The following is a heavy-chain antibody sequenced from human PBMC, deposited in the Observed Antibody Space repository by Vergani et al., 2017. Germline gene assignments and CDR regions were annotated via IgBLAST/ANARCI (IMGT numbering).Heavy chain of an antibody. V-gene: IGHV4-39*07. Sequence: QLQLQESGPGLVKPSETLSLTCTVSGGSISSSSYYWGWIRQPPGKGLEWIGSIYYSGSTYYNPSLKSRVTISVDTSKNQFSLKLSSVTAADTAVYYCAGEAVAGTPDDYWGQGTLVTVSS. J-gene: IGHJ4*02. CDR1: GGSISSSSYY. CDR2: IYYSGST. CDR3: AGEAVAGTPDDY. D-gene: IGHD6-19*01.